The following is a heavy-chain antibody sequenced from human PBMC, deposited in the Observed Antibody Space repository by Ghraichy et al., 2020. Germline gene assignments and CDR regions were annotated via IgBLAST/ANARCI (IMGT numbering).Heavy chain of an antibody. CDR2: IHYGGDA. CDR1: GGSISFGGNY. D-gene: IGHD2-21*01. CDR3: ARDDRTFPNDKMDV. J-gene: IGHJ6*02. Sequence: SETLSLTCSVSGGSISFGGNYWTWIRQYPGKGLEWIGYIHYGGDAYYNPTLKSRAAMSIDTSKSQFSLDLSYVIAADTAVYYCARDDRTFPNDKMDVWGQGTTVIVSS. V-gene: IGHV4-31*03.